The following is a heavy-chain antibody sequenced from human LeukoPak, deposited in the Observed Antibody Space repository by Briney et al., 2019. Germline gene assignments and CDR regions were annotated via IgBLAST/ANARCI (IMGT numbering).Heavy chain of an antibody. V-gene: IGHV3-73*01. J-gene: IGHJ4*02. CDR1: GFTFSGSV. Sequence: PGGSLRLSCAASGFTFSGSVMHWVRQASGKGLEWVGRITSKPNSYATVYAASVKGRFTISSDDSKNTAYLQMSSLRAEDTAVYYCARDRGGIFDYWGQETLVTVSS. D-gene: IGHD1-26*01. CDR2: ITSKPNSYAT. CDR3: ARDRGGIFDY.